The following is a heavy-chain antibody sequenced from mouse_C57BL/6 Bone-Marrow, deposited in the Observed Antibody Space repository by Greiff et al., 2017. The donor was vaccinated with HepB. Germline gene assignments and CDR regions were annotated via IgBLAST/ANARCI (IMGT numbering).Heavy chain of an antibody. J-gene: IGHJ2*01. Sequence: EVQLQQSGTVLARPGASVKMSCKTSGYTFTSYWMHWVKQRPGQGLEWIGAIYPGNSDNSYNQKFKGKSKLTAVTSASTAYMELSSLTNEDSAVYYCTRGITTVVPDYWGQGTTLTVSS. D-gene: IGHD1-1*01. CDR3: TRGITTVVPDY. V-gene: IGHV1-5*01. CDR2: IYPGNSDN. CDR1: GYTFTSYW.